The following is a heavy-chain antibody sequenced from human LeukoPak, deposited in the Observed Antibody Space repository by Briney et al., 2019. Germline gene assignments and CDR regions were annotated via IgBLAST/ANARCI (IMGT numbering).Heavy chain of an antibody. CDR1: GFIFSGYN. CDR2: ISSTSSYI. J-gene: IGHJ4*02. D-gene: IGHD6-6*01. V-gene: IGHV3-21*01. Sequence: GGSLRLCCTVSGFIFSGYNMIWVRQAPGKGLEWVSSISSTSSYIYYVDSVKGRFTISRDNAKNSLYLQMNSLRAEDTAVYYCARYSSSRTRFFDYWGQGTLVTVSS. CDR3: ARYSSSRTRFFDY.